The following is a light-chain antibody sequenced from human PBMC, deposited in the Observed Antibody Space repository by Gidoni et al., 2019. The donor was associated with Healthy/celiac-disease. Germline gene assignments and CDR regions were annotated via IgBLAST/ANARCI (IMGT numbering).Light chain of an antibody. V-gene: IGKV2-28*01. CDR2: LGS. CDR3: RQDLQTHLYT. CDR1: QSLLHSNGYNY. J-gene: IGKJ2*01. Sequence: DIVMIQSPLSLPVTPAEPASISCRSSQSLLHSNGYNYLDWYLQKPGRPAQLLIYLGSNRASGVPDRFSGSGSGTDYTLKISRVEDEDVGVYYCRQDLQTHLYTFGQGTKLEIK.